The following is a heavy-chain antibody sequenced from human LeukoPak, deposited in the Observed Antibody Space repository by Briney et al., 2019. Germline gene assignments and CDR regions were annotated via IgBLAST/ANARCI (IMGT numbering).Heavy chain of an antibody. V-gene: IGHV4-39*01. Sequence: SETLSLTCTVSGGSISSSSYYWGWIRQPPGKGLEWIGSIYYSGSTYYNPSLKSRVTISVGTSKNQFSLKLSSVTAADTAVYYCARLSGYSYGFDYWGQGTLVTVSS. D-gene: IGHD5-18*01. CDR3: ARLSGYSYGFDY. CDR1: GGSISSSSYY. J-gene: IGHJ4*02. CDR2: IYYSGST.